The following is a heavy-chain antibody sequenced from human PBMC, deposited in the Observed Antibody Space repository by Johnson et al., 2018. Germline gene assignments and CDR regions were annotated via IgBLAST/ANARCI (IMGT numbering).Heavy chain of an antibody. CDR3: ARTRRGGAFDI. D-gene: IGHD3-16*01. CDR2: IKQDGSEK. CDR1: GFTFSSYW. J-gene: IGHJ3*02. Sequence: VQLVQSGGGLVQPGGSLRLSCAASGFTFSSYWMSWVRQAPGKGLEWVANIKQDGSEKYYVDSVKGRFTISRDNAKNSLYLQMNSLRAAGTAVYYCARTRRGGAFDIWGQGTMVTVSS. V-gene: IGHV3-7*01.